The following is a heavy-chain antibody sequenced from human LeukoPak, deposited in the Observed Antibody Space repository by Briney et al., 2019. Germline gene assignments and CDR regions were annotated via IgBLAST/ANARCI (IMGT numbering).Heavy chain of an antibody. Sequence: GGSLRLSCAASGFTFSSYGMHWVRQAPGKGLEWVAFIRYDGSNKYYADSVKGRFTISRDNSKNTLYLQMNSLRAEDTAVYYCARGDIVVVPAAIHYMDVWGKGTTVTVSS. V-gene: IGHV3-30*02. CDR1: GFTFSSYG. D-gene: IGHD2-2*01. CDR3: ARGDIVVVPAAIHYMDV. J-gene: IGHJ6*03. CDR2: IRYDGSNK.